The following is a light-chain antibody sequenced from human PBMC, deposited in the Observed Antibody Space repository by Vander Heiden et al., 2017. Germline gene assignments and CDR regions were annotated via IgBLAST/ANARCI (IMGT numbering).Light chain of an antibody. V-gene: IGLV3-10*01. CDR1: ALPKKY. J-gene: IGLJ3*02. CDR3: YSSDSSGNHRV. Sequence: SYELTQPPSVSVSPGQTARITCSGDALPKKYAYWYQQKSGQAPLLVIYEDTKRPSGIPKRFSGSSSGTMATLTISGAQVEDEGDYYCYSSDSSGNHRVFGGGTKLTVL. CDR2: EDT.